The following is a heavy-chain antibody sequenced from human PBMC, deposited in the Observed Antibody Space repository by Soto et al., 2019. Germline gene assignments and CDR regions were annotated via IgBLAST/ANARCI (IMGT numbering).Heavy chain of an antibody. CDR3: AAGGGLPRYY. V-gene: IGHV4-30-2*01. CDR2: IYHSGST. D-gene: IGHD5-12*01. J-gene: IGHJ4*02. CDR1: GGSISSGGYS. Sequence: QLQLQESGSGLVKPSQTLSLTCAVSGGSISSGGYSWSWIRQPPGKGLEWIGYIYHSGSTYYNPSLKSRDTISVDRSKNQFSLKLSSVTAADTAGSYCAAGGGLPRYYWGQGTLVTVSS.